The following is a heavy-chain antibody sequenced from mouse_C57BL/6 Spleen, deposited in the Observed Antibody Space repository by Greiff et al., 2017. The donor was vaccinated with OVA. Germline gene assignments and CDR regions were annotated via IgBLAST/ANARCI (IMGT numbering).Heavy chain of an antibody. D-gene: IGHD2-3*01. CDR3: ARGLLRDAWFAY. CDR2: IDPSDSYT. V-gene: IGHV1-50*01. J-gene: IGHJ3*01. Sequence: QVQLKQPGAELVKPGASVKLSCKASGYTFTSYWMQWVKQRPGQGLEWIGEIDPSDSYTNYNQKFKGKATLTVDTSSSTAYMQLSSLTSEDSAVYYCARGLLRDAWFAYWGQGTLVTVSA. CDR1: GYTFTSYW.